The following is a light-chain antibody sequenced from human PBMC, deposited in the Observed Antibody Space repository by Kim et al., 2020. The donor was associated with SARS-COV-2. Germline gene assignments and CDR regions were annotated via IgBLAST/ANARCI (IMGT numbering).Light chain of an antibody. Sequence: EIVMTQSPATLSVSPGERATLSCRASQSISTYLAWYQQKPGQAPRLLIYGASTRATVIPARFSGSGSGTEFTLTITSLQSEDFAVYYCQQYNDWPPGDTFGQGTKLEI. V-gene: IGKV3-15*01. J-gene: IGKJ2*01. CDR1: QSISTY. CDR3: QQYNDWPPGDT. CDR2: GAS.